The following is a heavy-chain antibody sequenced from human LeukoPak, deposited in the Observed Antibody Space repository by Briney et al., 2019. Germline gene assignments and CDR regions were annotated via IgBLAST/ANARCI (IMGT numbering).Heavy chain of an antibody. CDR3: XXXXXXXXXXXXXXXXXWYYYGMDV. V-gene: IGHV4-34*01. CDR2: INHSGST. Sequence: SETLSLTCAVYGGSFSGYYWSWIRQPPGKGLEWIGEINHSGSTNYNPSLKSRVTISVDTSKNQFSLKLSSVTAADTAVYHCXXXXXXXXXXXXXXXXXWYYYGMDVWGQGTTVTVSS. CDR1: GGSFSGYY. J-gene: IGHJ6*02.